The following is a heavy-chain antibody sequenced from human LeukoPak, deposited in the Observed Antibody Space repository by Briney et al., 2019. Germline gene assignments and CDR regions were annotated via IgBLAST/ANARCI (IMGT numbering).Heavy chain of an antibody. D-gene: IGHD6-13*01. J-gene: IGHJ4*02. CDR3: ARSSRIAAAGFFFDY. Sequence: SETLSLTCAVYGRSFSGYYWSWIRQPPGKGLEWIGEINHSGSTNYNPSLKSRVTISVDTSKNQFSLKLSSVTAADTAVYYCARSSRIAAAGFFFDYWGQGTLVTVSS. CDR1: GRSFSGYY. V-gene: IGHV4-34*01. CDR2: INHSGST.